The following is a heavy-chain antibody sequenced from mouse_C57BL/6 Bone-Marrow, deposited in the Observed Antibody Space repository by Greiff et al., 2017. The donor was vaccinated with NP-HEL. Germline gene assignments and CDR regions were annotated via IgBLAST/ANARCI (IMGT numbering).Heavy chain of an antibody. J-gene: IGHJ3*01. D-gene: IGHD1-1*01. V-gene: IGHV7-3*01. Sequence: EVNVVESGGGLVQPGGSLSLSCAASGFTFTDYYMSWVRQPPGTALEWLGFIRNKANGYTTEYSASVKGRFTISRDNSQSILYLQMNALRAEDSATYYCARSYGSSPFAYWGQGTLVTVSA. CDR3: ARSYGSSPFAY. CDR1: GFTFTDYY. CDR2: IRNKANGYTT.